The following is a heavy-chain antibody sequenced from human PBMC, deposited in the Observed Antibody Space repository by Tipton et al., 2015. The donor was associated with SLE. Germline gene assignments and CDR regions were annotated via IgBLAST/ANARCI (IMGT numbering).Heavy chain of an antibody. D-gene: IGHD3-10*01. V-gene: IGHV4-59*01. CDR1: GDSTSLYF. J-gene: IGHJ4*02. Sequence: TLSLTCSVSGDSTSLYFWTWIRQPPGKGLEWIGYIYYSGRTNYNPSLRSRVTMSVDTSKNQFSLRSTSVTAADSAVYYCAREVYGRFPIWGQGALVTVSS. CDR2: IYYSGRT. CDR3: AREVYGRFPI.